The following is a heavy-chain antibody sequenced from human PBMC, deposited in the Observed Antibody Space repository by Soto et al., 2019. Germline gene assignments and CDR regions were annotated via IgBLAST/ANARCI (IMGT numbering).Heavy chain of an antibody. D-gene: IGHD1-7*01. V-gene: IGHV3-64*01. CDR1: GFTFSSYD. CDR3: VIRVAANYAY. CDR2: ISSNGGTT. Sequence: EVQLAESGGGMVQPGGSLRLSCVASGFTFSSYDMHWVRQAPGKGLEYVSSISSNGGTTYYGNSVKGRFTISRDNSKNTLYLQMGSLRAEDMAVYYCVIRVAANYAYWGQGTLVTVSS. J-gene: IGHJ4*02.